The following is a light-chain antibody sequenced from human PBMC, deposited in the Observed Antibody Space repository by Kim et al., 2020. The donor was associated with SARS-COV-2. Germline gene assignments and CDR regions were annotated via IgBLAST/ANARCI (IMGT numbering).Light chain of an antibody. V-gene: IGKV3-15*01. CDR1: QSVSSN. Sequence: SVSPGERATLSCRASQSVSSNLAWYQQKPGQAPRLLIYGAFTRATGIPVRFSGSGSGTEFTLTINSLQSEDFAVYYCQQYKNWPYTFGQGTKLEI. J-gene: IGKJ2*01. CDR2: GAF. CDR3: QQYKNWPYT.